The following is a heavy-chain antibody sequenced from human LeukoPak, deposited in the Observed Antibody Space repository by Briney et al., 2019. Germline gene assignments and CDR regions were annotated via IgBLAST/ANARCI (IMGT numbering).Heavy chain of an antibody. Sequence: SETLSLTCTVSGGSISSGGYYWGWIRQHPGKGLEWIGYIYYSGSTYYNPSLKSRVTISVDTSKNQFSLKLSSVTAADTAVYYCARELSGSSAINYFDYWGQGTLVTVSS. V-gene: IGHV4-31*03. D-gene: IGHD3-10*01. CDR2: IYYSGST. CDR1: GGSISSGGYY. J-gene: IGHJ4*02. CDR3: ARELSGSSAINYFDY.